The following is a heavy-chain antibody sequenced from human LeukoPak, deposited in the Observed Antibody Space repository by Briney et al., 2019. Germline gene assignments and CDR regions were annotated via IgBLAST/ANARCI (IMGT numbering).Heavy chain of an antibody. V-gene: IGHV3-48*01. CDR1: GVIFCNCS. CDR3: ARGGYDTSGYDFDY. J-gene: IGHJ4*02. D-gene: IGHD3-22*01. CDR2: ISSSSSPI. Sequence: GGSLRLSCAASGVIFCNCSMNWVRQAPGKGLEWVSYISSSSSPIYYADSVRGRFTISRDSAKNSLYLQMNSLGAEDTAVYYCARGGYDTSGYDFDYWGQGILVTVSS.